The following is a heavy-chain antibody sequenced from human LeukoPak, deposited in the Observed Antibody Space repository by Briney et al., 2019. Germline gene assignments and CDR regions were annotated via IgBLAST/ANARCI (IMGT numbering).Heavy chain of an antibody. D-gene: IGHD3-22*01. CDR1: GYTLTELS. Sequence: ASVKVSCKVSGYTLTELSKHWVRQAPGKGLEWMGGFDPEDGETIYGQKFQGRVTMTEDTSTDTAYMELSSLRSEDTAVYYCATLDDSSGYYFGVGWFDPWGQGTLVTVSS. CDR2: FDPEDGET. CDR3: ATLDDSSGYYFGVGWFDP. V-gene: IGHV1-24*01. J-gene: IGHJ5*02.